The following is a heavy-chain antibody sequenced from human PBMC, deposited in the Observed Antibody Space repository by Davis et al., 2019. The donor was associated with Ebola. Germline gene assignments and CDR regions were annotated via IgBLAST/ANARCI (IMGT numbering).Heavy chain of an antibody. CDR3: TRADWREGPADGAY. CDR2: IKPDGSAE. D-gene: IGHD5-24*01. CDR1: GFTFSRSW. J-gene: IGHJ4*02. V-gene: IGHV3-7*01. Sequence: GESPKISCVVSGFTFSRSWMSWVRQVPGKGLELVANIKPDGSAEYYVDSVKGRFTISRDNAKDSLYLQMNSLRVEDTAIYYCTRADWREGPADGAYWGQGTLVTVS.